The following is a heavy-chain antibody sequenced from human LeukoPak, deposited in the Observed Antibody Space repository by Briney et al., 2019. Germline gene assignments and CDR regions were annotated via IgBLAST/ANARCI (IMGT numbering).Heavy chain of an antibody. D-gene: IGHD3-22*01. CDR3: ARDFRTYYYDSSEPRFDY. J-gene: IGHJ4*02. Sequence: SETLSLTCTVSGGSISSSSYYWGWIRQPPGKGLEWIGSIYYSGSTYYNPSLKSRVTISVDTSKNQFSLKLGSVTAADTAVYYCARDFRTYYYDSSEPRFDYWGQGTLVTVSS. CDR1: GGSISSSSYY. CDR2: IYYSGST. V-gene: IGHV4-39*07.